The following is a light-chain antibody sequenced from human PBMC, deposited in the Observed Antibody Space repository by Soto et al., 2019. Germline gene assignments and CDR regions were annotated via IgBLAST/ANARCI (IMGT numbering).Light chain of an antibody. Sequence: AIQLTQSPSSLSASVGDRVSITCRASQGISSALAWYQQKPGKAPKILIYDASSLQSGVPSRFSGSESGTECTLTISSLQPEDFATYYCQQLNTYPFTFGQGTRLEIK. CDR3: QQLNTYPFT. J-gene: IGKJ5*01. V-gene: IGKV1-13*02. CDR2: DAS. CDR1: QGISSA.